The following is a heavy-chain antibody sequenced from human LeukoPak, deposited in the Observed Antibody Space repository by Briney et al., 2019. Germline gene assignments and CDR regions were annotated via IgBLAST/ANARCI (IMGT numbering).Heavy chain of an antibody. V-gene: IGHV4-34*01. J-gene: IGHJ4*02. CDR1: GGSFSGYY. D-gene: IGHD3-10*01. CDR2: INHSGST. CDR3: ARGTPWRRGDC. Sequence: SETLSLTCAVYGGSFSGYYWSWIRQPPGKGLEWIGEINHSGSTNYNPSLKSRVTISVDTSKNQFSLKLSSVTAADTAVYYCARGTPWRRGDCWGQGTLVTVSS.